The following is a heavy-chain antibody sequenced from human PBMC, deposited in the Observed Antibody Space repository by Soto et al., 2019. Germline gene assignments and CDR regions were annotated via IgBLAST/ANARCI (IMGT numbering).Heavy chain of an antibody. D-gene: IGHD2-2*01. J-gene: IGHJ4*02. CDR1: GFTFSTYT. Sequence: PGGSLRLSCVASGFTFSTYTMSWVRQAPGKGLEWVSVISGSGGSPSYADSVQGRFSISRDNPKNTLYLQMNSLRGEDTAMYYCAKARCSTTNCYVPAYWGQGTLVTVSS. CDR3: AKARCSTTNCYVPAY. CDR2: ISGSGGSP. V-gene: IGHV3-23*01.